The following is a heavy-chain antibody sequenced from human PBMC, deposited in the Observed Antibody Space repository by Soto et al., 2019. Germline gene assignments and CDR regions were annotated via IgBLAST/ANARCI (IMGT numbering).Heavy chain of an antibody. V-gene: IGHV4-39*01. CDR1: GVSISYSTYY. CDR2: IYYSGIT. CDR3: ARHGSN. J-gene: IGHJ4*02. Sequence: SEALTVTCTFSGVSISYSTYYWGWIRRPPGKGLEWIGTIYYSGITYYNPSLKSRVTISVDTSKNQFSLKLTSVTAADTAVYYCARHGSNWGQGTLVTVSS.